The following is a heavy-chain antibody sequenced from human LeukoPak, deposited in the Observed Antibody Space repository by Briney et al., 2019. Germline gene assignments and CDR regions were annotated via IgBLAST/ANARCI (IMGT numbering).Heavy chain of an antibody. Sequence: ASVKVSCKASGYTFTGYYVHCVRQAPGQGLEWMGWINPNSGDTNFAQKFQGRVTMTRDTSISTAYMELSRLRSDDTAVYYCARGDNYDILTGYQTPSHLSDYWGQGTLVTVSS. CDR3: ARGDNYDILTGYQTPSHLSDY. J-gene: IGHJ4*02. CDR2: INPNSGDT. D-gene: IGHD3-9*01. CDR1: GYTFTGYY. V-gene: IGHV1-2*02.